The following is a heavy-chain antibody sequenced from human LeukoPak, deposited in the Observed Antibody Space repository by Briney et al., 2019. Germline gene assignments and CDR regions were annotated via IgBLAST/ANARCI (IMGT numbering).Heavy chain of an antibody. V-gene: IGHV4-59*12. D-gene: IGHD4-17*01. J-gene: IGHJ4*02. CDR2: ISYIGTT. CDR1: AGSISSYY. Sequence: SETLSLTCTISAGSISSYYWSWIRQPPGKGLEWIGYISYIGTTNDNPSLKSRVTISLDTSKNQFSLKLSSVTAADTAVYYCARSNYGVLDYWGQGTLVTVSS. CDR3: ARSNYGVLDY.